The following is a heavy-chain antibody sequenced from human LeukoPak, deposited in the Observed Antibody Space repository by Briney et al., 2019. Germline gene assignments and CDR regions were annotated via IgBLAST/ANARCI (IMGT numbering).Heavy chain of an antibody. J-gene: IGHJ6*03. V-gene: IGHV3-30*04. CDR1: GFTFSSYE. CDR3: ARGPYYYMDV. CDR2: ISYDGSNK. Sequence: GGSLRLSCAASGFTFSSYEMNWVRQAPGKGLEWVAVISYDGSNKYYADSVKGRFTISRDNSKNTLYLQMNSLRAEDTAVYYCARGPYYYMDVWGKGTTVTVSS.